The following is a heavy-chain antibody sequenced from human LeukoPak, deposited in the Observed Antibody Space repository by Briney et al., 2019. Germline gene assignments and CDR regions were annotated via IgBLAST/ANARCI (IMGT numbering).Heavy chain of an antibody. Sequence: SETLSLTCTVSGVSISNTVYYWGWIRQAPGKGLEWIGTSFDGGNSYYNPSLKSRVTMSVDGSKNQFSLTLASVTAADTAVYYCATTSGYRNYYYYYIDVCGKGTTVTVSS. CDR3: ATTSGYRNYYYYYIDV. V-gene: IGHV4-39*01. CDR2: SFDGGNS. CDR1: GVSISNTVYY. J-gene: IGHJ6*03. D-gene: IGHD3-22*01.